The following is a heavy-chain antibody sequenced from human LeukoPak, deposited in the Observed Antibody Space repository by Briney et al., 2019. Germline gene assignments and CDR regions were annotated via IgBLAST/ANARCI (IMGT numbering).Heavy chain of an antibody. D-gene: IGHD4-17*01. V-gene: IGHV3-30*18. CDR1: GFTFSSYG. Sequence: QAGGSLRLSCAASGFTFSSYGMHWVRQAPGKGLEWVAVISYDGSNKYYADSVKGRFTISRDNSKNTLYLQMNSLRAEDTAVYYCAKGHHGDYVGKIDYWGQGTLVTVSS. CDR3: AKGHHGDYVGKIDY. J-gene: IGHJ4*02. CDR2: ISYDGSNK.